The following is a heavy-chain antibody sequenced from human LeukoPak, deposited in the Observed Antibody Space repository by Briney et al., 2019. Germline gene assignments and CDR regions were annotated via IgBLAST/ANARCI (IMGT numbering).Heavy chain of an antibody. Sequence: SETLSLTCAVYGGSFSGYYWSWIRQPPGKGLEWIGEINHSGSTNYNPSLKSRVTISVDTSKNQFSLKLSSVTAADTAVYYCARGAYSGECSSSSRRPFDYWGQGTLVTVSS. D-gene: IGHD6-6*01. CDR3: ARGAYSGECSSSSRRPFDY. J-gene: IGHJ4*02. V-gene: IGHV4-34*01. CDR1: GGSFSGYY. CDR2: INHSGST.